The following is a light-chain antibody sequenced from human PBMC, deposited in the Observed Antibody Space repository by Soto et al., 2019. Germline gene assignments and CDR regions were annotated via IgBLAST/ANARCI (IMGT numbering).Light chain of an antibody. V-gene: IGLV1-40*01. CDR2: GNT. Sequence: QSVLTQPPSVSGAPGQEVTISCTGTNSNIGAGYDVHWYQQLPGKAPKLLIFGNTNRPSGVPDRFSGSRSGTSASLSISGLQADDEGDYYCQAYDSIVGGWGVFGGRTKVTVL. CDR1: NSNIGAGYD. J-gene: IGLJ3*02. CDR3: QAYDSIVGGWGV.